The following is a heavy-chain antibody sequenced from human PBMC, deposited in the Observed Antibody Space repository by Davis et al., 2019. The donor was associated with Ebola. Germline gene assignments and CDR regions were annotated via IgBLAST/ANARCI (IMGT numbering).Heavy chain of an antibody. CDR1: GGSISSYY. CDR2: IYYSAST. Sequence: SETLSLTCTVSGGSISSYYWSWIRQPPGKGLEWVGYIYYSASTQYNPSLKSRLTISVDTSKNQFSLKLSSVTAADTAVYYCAKSRVAGTNDAFDIWGQGTMVTVSS. CDR3: AKSRVAGTNDAFDI. J-gene: IGHJ3*02. D-gene: IGHD6-19*01. V-gene: IGHV4-59*08.